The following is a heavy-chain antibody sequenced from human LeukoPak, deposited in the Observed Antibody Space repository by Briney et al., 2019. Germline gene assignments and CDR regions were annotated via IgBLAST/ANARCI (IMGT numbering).Heavy chain of an antibody. V-gene: IGHV4-4*07. CDR2: IFTSGTT. Sequence: PSETLSLTCTVSGGSISIDYWNWIRQPAGKGLEWIGRIFTSGTTNYNPSLKSRVTMSVDTSKNQFSLNLSPVIAADTAIYYCARETSGTYYNPLGYMDVWGKGTTVTVSS. D-gene: IGHD3-10*01. CDR1: GGSISIDY. J-gene: IGHJ6*03. CDR3: ARETSGTYYNPLGYMDV.